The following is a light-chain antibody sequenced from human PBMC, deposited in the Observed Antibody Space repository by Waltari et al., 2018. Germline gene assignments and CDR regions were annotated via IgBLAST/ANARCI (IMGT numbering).Light chain of an antibody. CDR1: SSDVGGYDY. V-gene: IGLV2-8*01. J-gene: IGLJ1*01. CDR3: ASYAGSKNPYV. CDR2: EVN. Sequence: QSALTQPPSASGSPGQSVTISCTGTSSDVGGYDYVSWYQRHPGTAPKLTINEVNRRPPGVPYRFSGSKSGNPASLTVSGLQADDEADYYCASYAGSKNPYVFGTGTKVTVL.